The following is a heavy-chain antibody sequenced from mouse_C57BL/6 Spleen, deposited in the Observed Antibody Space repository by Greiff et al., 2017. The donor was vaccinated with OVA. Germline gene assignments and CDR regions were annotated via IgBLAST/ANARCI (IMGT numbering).Heavy chain of an antibody. CDR3: ARYYDYDGAWFAY. CDR1: GYTFTSYW. V-gene: IGHV1-50*01. CDR2: IDPSDSST. J-gene: IGHJ3*01. Sequence: VQLQQPGAELVKPGASVKLSCKASGYTFTSYWMQWVKQRPGQGLEWIGEIDPSDSSTNYNQKFKGKATLTVDTSSITAYMQLSSLTSEDSAVYYCARYYDYDGAWFAYWGQGTLVTVSA. D-gene: IGHD2-4*01.